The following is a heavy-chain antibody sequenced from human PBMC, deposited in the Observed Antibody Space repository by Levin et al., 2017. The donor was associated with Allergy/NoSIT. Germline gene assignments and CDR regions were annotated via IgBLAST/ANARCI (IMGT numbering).Heavy chain of an antibody. D-gene: IGHD1-1*01. CDR2: INAGNGRT. V-gene: IGHV1-3*01. CDR3: ARGQWVGTSNDYYYDS. Sequence: VASVKVSCKASGYSFTNYAVHWVRQAPGQRLQWMGWINAGNGRTKYSQRFQGRVSITRDASLNTAYVELNSLTSEDTAMYYCARGQWVGTSNDYYYDSWGQGTLVTVSS. CDR1: GYSFTNYA. J-gene: IGHJ4*02.